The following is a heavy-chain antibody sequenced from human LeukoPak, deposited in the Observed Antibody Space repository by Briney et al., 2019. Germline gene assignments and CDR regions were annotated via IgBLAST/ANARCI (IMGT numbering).Heavy chain of an antibody. CDR1: GYTFTGYY. J-gene: IGHJ4*02. D-gene: IGHD1-26*01. CDR3: ARVYSGSYYGY. CDR2: INPNSGDT. V-gene: IGHV1-2*02. Sequence: ASVKVSCKASGYTFTGYYMHWVRQAPGQGLEWMGWINPNSGDTNYAQKFQGRVTMTRDTSISTAYMELSRLRSDDTAVYYCARVYSGSYYGYWGQGTLVTVSS.